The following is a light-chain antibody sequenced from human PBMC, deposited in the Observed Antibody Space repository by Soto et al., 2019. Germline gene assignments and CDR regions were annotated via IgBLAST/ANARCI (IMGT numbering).Light chain of an antibody. J-gene: IGKJ1*01. CDR3: QQYNNYST. CDR2: DAS. V-gene: IGKV1-39*01. CDR1: QTISTY. Sequence: DIQMTQSPSSLSASVGDRVTITCRASQTISTYLNWYQQKPGKAPRLLIYDASSLLSGVPSRFSGSGSGTDFTLTIASLQPEDFATYYCQQYNNYSTFGQGTKVDIK.